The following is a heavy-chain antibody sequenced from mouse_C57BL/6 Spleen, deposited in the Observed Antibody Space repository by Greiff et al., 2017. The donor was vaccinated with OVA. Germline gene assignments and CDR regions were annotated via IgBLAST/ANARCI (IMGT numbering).Heavy chain of an antibody. J-gene: IGHJ1*03. CDR2: IDPSDSYT. Sequence: VQLKQPGAELVMPGASVKLSCKASGYTFTSYWMHWVKQRPGQGLEWIGEIDPSDSYTNYNQKFKGKSTLTVDKSSSTAYMQLSSLTAEDSAVYYCARFDYGSSYWYFDVWGTGTTVTVSS. D-gene: IGHD1-1*01. CDR1: GYTFTSYW. V-gene: IGHV1-69*01. CDR3: ARFDYGSSYWYFDV.